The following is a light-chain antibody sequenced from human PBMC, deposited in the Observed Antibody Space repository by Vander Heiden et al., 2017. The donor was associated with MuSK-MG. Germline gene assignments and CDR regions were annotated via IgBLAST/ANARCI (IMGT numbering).Light chain of an antibody. CDR2: LGS. J-gene: IGKJ2*01. CDR3: KQALQTPST. V-gene: IGKV2-28*01. CDR1: QSLLHSNGYNY. Sequence: DIVMTQSPLSLSVTPGEPASISCRSSQSLLHSNGYNYLDWYLQKPGQSPQLLIYLGSNRASGVPDRFSGSGSGTDFTLKISSVEAEDVGVYYCKQALQTPSTFGQGTKVEIK.